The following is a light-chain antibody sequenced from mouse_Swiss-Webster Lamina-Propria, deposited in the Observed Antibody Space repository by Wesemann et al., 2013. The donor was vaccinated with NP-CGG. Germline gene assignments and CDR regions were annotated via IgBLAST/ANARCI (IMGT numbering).Light chain of an antibody. J-gene: IGKJ5*01. CDR1: KSISKY. V-gene: IGKV16-104*01. CDR2: SGS. CDR3: QNDYSYPLT. Sequence: GETITINCRASKSISKYLAWYQEKPGKTNKLLIYSGSTLQSGIPSRFSGSGSGTDFTLTISSVQAEDLAVYYCQNDYSYPLTFGAWDQAGAET.